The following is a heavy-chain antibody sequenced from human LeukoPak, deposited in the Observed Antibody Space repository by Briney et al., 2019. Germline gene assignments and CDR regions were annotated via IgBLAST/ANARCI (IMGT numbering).Heavy chain of an antibody. D-gene: IGHD6-19*01. J-gene: IGHJ4*02. Sequence: ASAKVSCKASGGTFSSYAISWVRQAPGQGLEWMGGIIPIFGTANYAQKFQGRVTITTDESTSTAYMELSSLRSEDTAVYYCAREGIAVAGSNYFDYWGQGTLVTVSS. CDR3: AREGIAVAGSNYFDY. V-gene: IGHV1-69*05. CDR1: GGTFSSYA. CDR2: IIPIFGTA.